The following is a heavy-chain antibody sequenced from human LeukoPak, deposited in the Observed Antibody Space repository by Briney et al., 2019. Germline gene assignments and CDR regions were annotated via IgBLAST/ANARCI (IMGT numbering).Heavy chain of an antibody. Sequence: PGGSLRLSCTASGFTLGSHDMHWVRQTTGEGLEWVAAIASGFQTFYAGSVKGRFTVSREDAKNSLYLQMNSLRAGDTAVYYCVREARGYHYTYFDYWSQGTLVTVSS. D-gene: IGHD5-18*01. CDR2: IASGFQT. CDR3: VREARGYHYTYFDY. CDR1: GFTLGSHD. J-gene: IGHJ4*02. V-gene: IGHV3-13*01.